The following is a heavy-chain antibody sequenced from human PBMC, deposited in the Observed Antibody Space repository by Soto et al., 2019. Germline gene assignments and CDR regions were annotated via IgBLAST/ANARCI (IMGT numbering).Heavy chain of an antibody. CDR1: GFSFNRYE. V-gene: IGHV3-48*03. CDR2: IGVSSGSE. CDR3: AREELDCGGDCFVF. Sequence: EVQLVESGGGLVQPGRSLRLSCVVSGFSFNRYEMNWVRQAPGKGLEWISYIGVSSGSEYYAPSVRGRFTVSRDNARKSLYLQMDSLRAEDTAVYYCAREELDCGGDCFVFWGQGTLVTVSS. J-gene: IGHJ4*02. D-gene: IGHD2-21*02.